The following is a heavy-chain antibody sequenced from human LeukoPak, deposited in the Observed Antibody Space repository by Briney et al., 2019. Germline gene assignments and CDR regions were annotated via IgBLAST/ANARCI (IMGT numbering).Heavy chain of an antibody. CDR2: IFYSGST. Sequence: SETLSLTCTVSGGSISSSSYYWGWIRQPPGKGLEWIGSIFYSGSTYYDPFLKSRVTVSLDTSKNQFSLKQSSVTAADTAVYYCARHFSEDGYNASPFQYWGQGALVTVSS. CDR1: GGSISSSSYY. D-gene: IGHD5-24*01. CDR3: ARHFSEDGYNASPFQY. J-gene: IGHJ1*01. V-gene: IGHV4-39*01.